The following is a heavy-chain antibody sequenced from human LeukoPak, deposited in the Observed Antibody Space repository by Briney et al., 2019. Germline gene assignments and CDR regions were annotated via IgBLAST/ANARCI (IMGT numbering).Heavy chain of an antibody. CDR2: ISNEITTT. V-gene: IGHV3-48*01. CDR3: ARDGGKSYEIDY. D-gene: IGHD5-18*01. J-gene: IGHJ4*02. Sequence: PGGSLRLSYVVSGFPFTNNPMNCVGQAPGKGLEWVSYISNEITTTYYADSVKGRFTISRDNATHSLYLQMNSLRGEDMAVYYCARDGGKSYEIDYWGQGTLVTVSS. CDR1: GFPFTNNP.